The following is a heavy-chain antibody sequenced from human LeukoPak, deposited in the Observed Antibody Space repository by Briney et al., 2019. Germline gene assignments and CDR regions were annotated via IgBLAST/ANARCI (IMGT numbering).Heavy chain of an antibody. CDR1: GFTFNSYN. V-gene: IGHV3-23*01. D-gene: IGHD6-13*01. J-gene: IGHJ4*02. Sequence: GGSLRLSCAASGFTFNSYNMNWVRQAPGKGLEWVSGISGSGGTTYYADSVKGRFTISRDNSKNTLYLQMDSLRAEDTAVYYCAKDSLTITATGTYYFDYWGQGTLVTVSS. CDR2: ISGSGGTT. CDR3: AKDSLTITATGTYYFDY.